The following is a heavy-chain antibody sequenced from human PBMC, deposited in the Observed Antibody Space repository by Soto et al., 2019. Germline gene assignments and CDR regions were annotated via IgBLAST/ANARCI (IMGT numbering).Heavy chain of an antibody. J-gene: IGHJ5*02. D-gene: IGHD3-9*01. V-gene: IGHV3-11*01. CDR2: ISSSGSTI. CDR1: GFTFSDYY. CDR3: AKPGVLRYFEWLVDP. Sequence: PGGSLRLSCAASGFTFSDYYMSWIRQAPGKGLEWVPYISSSGSTIYYADSVKGRFTISRDNAKNSLYLQMNSLRAEDTAVYYCAKPGVLRYFEWLVDPWGQGTLVTVSS.